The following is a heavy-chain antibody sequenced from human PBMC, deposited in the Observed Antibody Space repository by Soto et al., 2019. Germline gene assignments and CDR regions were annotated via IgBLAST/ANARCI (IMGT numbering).Heavy chain of an antibody. CDR1: GGSISSYY. D-gene: IGHD6-13*01. CDR2: IYTSGST. J-gene: IGHJ3*02. V-gene: IGHV4-4*07. Sequence: SETLSLTCTVSGGSISSYYWSWIRQPAGKGLEWIGRIYTSGSTNYNPSLKSRVTMSVDTSKNQFSLKLSSVTAADTAVYYCASYSSSWSVGAFDIWGQGTMVTVSS. CDR3: ASYSSSWSVGAFDI.